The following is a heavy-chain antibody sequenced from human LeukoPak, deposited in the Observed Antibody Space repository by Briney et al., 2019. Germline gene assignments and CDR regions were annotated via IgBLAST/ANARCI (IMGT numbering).Heavy chain of an antibody. D-gene: IGHD5-18*01. CDR3: ARQDSCGYFYGAFDI. CDR2: IYHSGST. V-gene: IGHV4-30-2*01. CDR1: GGSISSGGYS. J-gene: IGHJ3*02. Sequence: SETLSLTCAVSGGSISSGGYSWSWIRQPPGKGLEWIGYIYHSGSTYYNPSLKSRVTISVDRSKTQFSLKLSSVTAADTAVYYCARQDSCGYFYGAFDIWGQGTMVTVSS.